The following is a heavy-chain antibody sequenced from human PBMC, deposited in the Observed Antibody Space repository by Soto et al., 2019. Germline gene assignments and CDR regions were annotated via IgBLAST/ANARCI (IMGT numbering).Heavy chain of an antibody. D-gene: IGHD6-13*01. CDR1: GGTFSSYA. CDR3: ARVWQLGDRLGPGPAGIYYYGVDV. Sequence: SVKVSCKASGGTFSSYAISWVRQAPGQGLEWMGGIIPIFGTANYAQKFQGRVTITADESTSTAYMELSSLRSEDTAVYYCARVWQLGDRLGPGPAGIYYYGVDVWGQGTTVTVSS. V-gene: IGHV1-69*13. J-gene: IGHJ6*02. CDR2: IIPIFGTA.